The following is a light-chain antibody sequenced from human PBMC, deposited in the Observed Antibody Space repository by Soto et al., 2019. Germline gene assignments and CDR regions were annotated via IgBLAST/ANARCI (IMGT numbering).Light chain of an antibody. CDR3: QVRTDWPPFMYS. V-gene: IGKV3-11*01. Sequence: EIVLTQSPATLCLSPGERATRSSRASQSVDTFLAWYQQKPGRTPRLLIYDTSNRATGIPPRFSGTGSGTDFTLTISRLEPEDFAVYYCQVRTDWPPFMYSFGQGTKLEVK. CDR2: DTS. J-gene: IGKJ2*01. CDR1: QSVDTF.